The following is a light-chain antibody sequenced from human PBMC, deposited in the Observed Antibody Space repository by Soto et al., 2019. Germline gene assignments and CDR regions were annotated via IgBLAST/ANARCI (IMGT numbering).Light chain of an antibody. CDR3: QQYNNWPPET. J-gene: IGKJ2*01. V-gene: IGKV3-15*01. CDR2: AAT. Sequence: EIVMTQSPAILSVSPGERATLSCRASQSVSGNLAWYQQTPGQLPRLLIYAATTRAPGVPDRFSGSGSGTDFSLTISSLQSEDFAVYYCQQYNNWPPETFGQGTKLEIK. CDR1: QSVSGN.